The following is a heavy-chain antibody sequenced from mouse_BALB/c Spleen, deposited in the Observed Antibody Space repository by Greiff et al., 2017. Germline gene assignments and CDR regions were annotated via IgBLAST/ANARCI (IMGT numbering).Heavy chain of an antibody. V-gene: IGHV5-12-2*01. Sequence: EVQLQESGGGLVQPGGSLKLSCAASGFTFSSYTMSWVRQTPEKRLEWVAYISNGGGSTYYPDTVKGRFTISRDNAKNTLYLQMSSLKSEDTAMYYCARPYGIYAMDYWGQGTSVTVSS. CDR1: GFTFSSYT. CDR3: ARPYGIYAMDY. D-gene: IGHD2-1*01. J-gene: IGHJ4*01. CDR2: ISNGGGST.